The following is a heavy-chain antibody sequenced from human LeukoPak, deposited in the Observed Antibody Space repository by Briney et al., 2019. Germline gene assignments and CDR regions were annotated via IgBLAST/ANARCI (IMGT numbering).Heavy chain of an antibody. J-gene: IGHJ4*02. Sequence: GGSLRLSCAASGFTFSSYWMNWARQAPGKGLEWVSVIYSGGNTYYADSVKGRFTISRDNSKNTLYLQMNSLRAEDTAVYYCAVTTVTNTGDYWGQGTLVTVSS. V-gene: IGHV3-53*01. CDR1: GFTFSSYW. D-gene: IGHD4-17*01. CDR2: IYSGGNT. CDR3: AVTTVTNTGDY.